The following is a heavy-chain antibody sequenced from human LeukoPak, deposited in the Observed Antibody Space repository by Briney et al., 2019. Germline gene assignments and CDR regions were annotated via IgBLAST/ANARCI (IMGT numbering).Heavy chain of an antibody. CDR3: ARELGSYEGGYYGMDV. Sequence: GGSLRLSCAASGFTFSSYWMSWVRQAPGKGLEWVANINEDGSEKNYVESLKGRFTISRDNAKNSLYLQMNSLRAEDTALYYCARELGSYEGGYYGMDVWGQGTTVTVSS. V-gene: IGHV3-7*01. CDR2: INEDGSEK. CDR1: GFTFSSYW. D-gene: IGHD1-26*01. J-gene: IGHJ6*02.